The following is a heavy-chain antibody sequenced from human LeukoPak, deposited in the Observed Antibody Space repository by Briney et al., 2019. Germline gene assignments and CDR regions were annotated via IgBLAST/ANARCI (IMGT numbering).Heavy chain of an antibody. D-gene: IGHD6-13*01. CDR1: GYTFTGYH. Sequence: ASVKVSCKASGYTFTGYHIHGLRQAPGQGLEWMGRINPYSGDTNFAQKFQGRVTMTRDTSINTAYMDLSSLTPDDTGVYFCARDQGSLTRSWYTGYWGQGTQVTVSS. V-gene: IGHV1-2*05. CDR3: ARDQGSLTRSWYTGY. J-gene: IGHJ4*02. CDR2: INPYSGDT.